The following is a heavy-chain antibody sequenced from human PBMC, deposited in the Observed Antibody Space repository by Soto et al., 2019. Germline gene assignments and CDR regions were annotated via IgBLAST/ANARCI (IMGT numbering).Heavy chain of an antibody. CDR2: INPSGGST. V-gene: IGHV1-46*01. CDR3: ATHLGVNVRTLAS. J-gene: IGHJ4*02. CDR1: GYTFTSYY. Sequence: ASVKVSCKASGYTFTSYYMHWVRQAPGQGLEWMGIINPSGGSTSYAQKFQGRVTMTRDTSTSTVYMELSSLRSEDTAVYYCATHLGVNVRTLASWGQGTLVTVSS. D-gene: IGHD3-16*01.